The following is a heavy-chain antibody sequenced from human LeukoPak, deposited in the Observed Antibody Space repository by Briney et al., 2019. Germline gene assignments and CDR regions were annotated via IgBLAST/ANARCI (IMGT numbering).Heavy chain of an antibody. V-gene: IGHV4-34*01. CDR2: INHSGST. J-gene: IGHJ4*02. CDR3: ARVWGSSWYFDY. Sequence: SETLSLTCAVYGVSFSGYYWSWIRQPPGKGLEWIGEINHSGSTNYNPSLKSRVTISVDTSKNQFSLKLSSVTAADTAVYYCARVWGSSWYFDYWGQGTLVSVSS. D-gene: IGHD6-13*01. CDR1: GVSFSGYY.